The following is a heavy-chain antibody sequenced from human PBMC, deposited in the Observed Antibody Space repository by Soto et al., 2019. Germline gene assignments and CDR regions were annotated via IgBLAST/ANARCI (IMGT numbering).Heavy chain of an antibody. J-gene: IGHJ4*02. D-gene: IGHD1-1*01. CDR2: IYYNGNT. CDR1: GCSISSSPYY. V-gene: IGHV4-39*01. Sequence: SETLSLSCTVSGCSISSSPYYWGWIRQPPGKGLEWIGNIYYNGNTFYNPSLKSRVTISIDTSKNQFSLKLSSVTAADTAVYYCARHGPLSNNWNQLDYWGQGTLVTVSS. CDR3: ARHGPLSNNWNQLDY.